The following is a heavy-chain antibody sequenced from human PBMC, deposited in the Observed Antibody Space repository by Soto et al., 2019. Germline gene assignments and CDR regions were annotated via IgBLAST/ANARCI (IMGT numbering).Heavy chain of an antibody. D-gene: IGHD6-19*01. CDR2: IHYSGSA. CDR3: ARGVGGSGLNWFDP. CDR1: GSSIIGYY. V-gene: IGHV4-59*12. Sequence: KASETLSLTCTFSGSSIIGYYWTWIRQSPERGLECIGYIHYSGSANYNPSLNSRLTMSVDRSKSQFSMKLASVTAADTAVYYCARGVGGSGLNWFDPWGQGTLVTVSS. J-gene: IGHJ5*02.